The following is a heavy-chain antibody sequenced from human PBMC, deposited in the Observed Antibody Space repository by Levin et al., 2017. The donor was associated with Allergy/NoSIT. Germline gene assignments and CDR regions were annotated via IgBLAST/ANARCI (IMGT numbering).Heavy chain of an antibody. V-gene: IGHV4-59*01. CDR1: GGSISSYY. Sequence: SETLSLTCTVSGGSISSYYWSWIRQPPGKGLEWIGYIYYSGSTNYNPSLKSRVTISVDTSKNQFSLKLSSVTAADTAVYYCASYSGGSRIDYWGQGTLVTVSS. D-gene: IGHD2-2*01. CDR2: IYYSGST. CDR3: ASYSGGSRIDY. J-gene: IGHJ4*02.